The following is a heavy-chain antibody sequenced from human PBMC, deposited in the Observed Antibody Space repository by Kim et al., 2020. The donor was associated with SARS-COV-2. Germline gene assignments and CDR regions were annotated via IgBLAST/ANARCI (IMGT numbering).Heavy chain of an antibody. V-gene: IGHV1-69*04. CDR3: AREISGSYLFYFDY. CDR1: GGTFSSYA. CDR2: IIPILGIA. J-gene: IGHJ4*02. D-gene: IGHD1-26*01. Sequence: SVKVSCKASGGTFSSYAISWVRQAPGQGLEWMGRIIPILGIANYAQKFQGRVTITADKSTSTAYMELSSLRSEDTAVYYCAREISGSYLFYFDYWGQGTLVTVSS.